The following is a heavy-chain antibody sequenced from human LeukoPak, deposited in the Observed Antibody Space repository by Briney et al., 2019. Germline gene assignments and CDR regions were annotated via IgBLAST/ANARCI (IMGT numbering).Heavy chain of an antibody. CDR3: ARVTGSIDY. J-gene: IGHJ4*02. D-gene: IGHD1-26*01. CDR2: TNPKSGNA. Sequence: GASVKVSCKASGYTFTSYDINWVRQATGQGLGWVGWTNPKSGNAGYAQTFQGRVTMTRSTSISTAYMELSSLRSEDTAVYYCARVTGSIDYWGQGTLVTVSS. CDR1: GYTFTSYD. V-gene: IGHV1-8*01.